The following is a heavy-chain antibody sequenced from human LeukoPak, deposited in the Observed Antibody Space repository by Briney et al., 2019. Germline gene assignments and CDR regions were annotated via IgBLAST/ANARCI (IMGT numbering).Heavy chain of an antibody. CDR3: ARVGSAAAGTISLSGYFDL. D-gene: IGHD6-13*01. V-gene: IGHV4-39*07. J-gene: IGHJ2*01. Sequence: SETLSLTCTVSGGSISSSSYYWGWIRQPPGKGLEWIGEIYHSGSTNYNPSLKSRVTISVGKSKNQFSLKLSSVTAADTAVYYCARVGSAAAGTISLSGYFDLWGRGTLVTVSS. CDR1: GGSISSSSYY. CDR2: IYHSGST.